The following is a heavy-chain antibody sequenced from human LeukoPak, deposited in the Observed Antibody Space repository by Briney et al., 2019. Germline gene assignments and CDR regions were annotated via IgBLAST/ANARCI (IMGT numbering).Heavy chain of an antibody. CDR3: AKVAYSSSWYFDY. J-gene: IGHJ4*03. Sequence: PGGSLRLSCAASGFTFSSYGMHWVRQAPGKGLEWVAVISYDGSNKYYADSVKGRFTISRDNSKNTLYLQMNSLRAEDTAVYYCAKVAYSSSWYFDYWGQGTTVTVSS. CDR2: ISYDGSNK. D-gene: IGHD6-13*01. V-gene: IGHV3-30*18. CDR1: GFTFSSYG.